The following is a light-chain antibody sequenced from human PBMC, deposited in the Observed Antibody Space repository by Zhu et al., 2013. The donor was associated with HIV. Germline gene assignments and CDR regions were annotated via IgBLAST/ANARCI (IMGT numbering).Light chain of an antibody. J-gene: IGKJ2*04. CDR2: GAS. CDR3: QQRSDWPRS. CDR1: QSVSSN. V-gene: IGKV3-15*01. Sequence: EIVMTQSPATLSVSPGERATLSCRASQSVSSNLAWYQQKPGQAPRLLIYGASTRATGIPARFSGSGSGTEFTLTISGLEPEDFAVYYCQQRSDWPRSFGQGDQAEDQT.